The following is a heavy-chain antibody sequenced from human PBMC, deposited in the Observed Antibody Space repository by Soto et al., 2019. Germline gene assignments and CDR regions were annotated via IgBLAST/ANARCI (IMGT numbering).Heavy chain of an antibody. J-gene: IGHJ6*02. CDR3: ARAHYGDYGYGMDV. CDR2: IYHSGST. V-gene: IGHV4-30-2*01. CDR1: GGSISSGGYS. D-gene: IGHD4-17*01. Sequence: QLQLQESGSGLVKPSQTLSLTCAVSGGSISSGGYSWSWIRQPPGKGLEWIGYIYHSGSTYYNPALKSRVTISVDRSKTQFSLKLSSVTAADTAAYYCARAHYGDYGYGMDVWGQGTTVTVSS.